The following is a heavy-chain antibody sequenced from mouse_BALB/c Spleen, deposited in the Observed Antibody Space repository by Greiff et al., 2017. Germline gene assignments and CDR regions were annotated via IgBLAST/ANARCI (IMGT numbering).Heavy chain of an antibody. CDR1: GYTFTSYV. V-gene: IGHV1-14*01. CDR2: INPYNDGT. D-gene: IGHD4-1*01. Sequence: EVQLVESGPELVKPGASVKMSCKASGYTFTSYVMHWVKQKPGQGLEWIGYINPYNDGTKYNEKFKGKATLTSDKSSSTAYMELSSLTSEDSAVYYCARSGLTGTFDYWGQGTTLTVSS. CDR3: ARSGLTGTFDY. J-gene: IGHJ2*01.